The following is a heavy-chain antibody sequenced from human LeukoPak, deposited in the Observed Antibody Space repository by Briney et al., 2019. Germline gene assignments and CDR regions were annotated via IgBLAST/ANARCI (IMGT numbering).Heavy chain of an antibody. CDR1: GGSISSYY. V-gene: IGHV4-59*08. CDR2: ISDIGSI. Sequence: SETLSLTCTVSGGSISSYYWSWIRQPPGKGLEWIAYISDIGSINYNPSLKSRVTISLDTSKNQFSLKLSSVTAADTAVYCCAGHHPRNTVDFWGQGTLVTVSS. D-gene: IGHD2/OR15-2a*01. J-gene: IGHJ4*02. CDR3: AGHHPRNTVDF.